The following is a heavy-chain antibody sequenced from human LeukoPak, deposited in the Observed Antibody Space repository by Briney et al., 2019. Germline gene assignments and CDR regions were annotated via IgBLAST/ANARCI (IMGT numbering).Heavy chain of an antibody. Sequence: SETLSLTCSVSGGSTSTSGYYWGWIRQPPGKGLEWIGTIYYTGSTYYNPSLKSRVTISEDTSKNQFSLKLSSVTAADTAVYYCARGLSGYGSGKGYFDYWGQGTLVTVSS. V-gene: IGHV4-39*07. CDR2: IYYTGST. J-gene: IGHJ4*02. CDR3: ARGLSGYGSGKGYFDY. CDR1: GGSTSTSGYY. D-gene: IGHD3-10*01.